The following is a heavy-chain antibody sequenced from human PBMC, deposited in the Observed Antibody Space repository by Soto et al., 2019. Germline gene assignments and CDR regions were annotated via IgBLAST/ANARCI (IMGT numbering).Heavy chain of an antibody. CDR1: GFTFRSYA. CDR3: AKEGQRIVGATVPLDY. J-gene: IGHJ4*02. CDR2: ISGSGGNT. V-gene: IGHV3-23*04. Sequence: VQLVESGGGLVMPGESLRLSCAASGFTFRSYAMSWVRQAPGKGLEWVSTISGSGGNTYYADSVKGRFTISRDNSKNTLYLQMNSLRPEDTALYYCAKEGQRIVGATVPLDYWGQGTLVTVSS. D-gene: IGHD1-26*01.